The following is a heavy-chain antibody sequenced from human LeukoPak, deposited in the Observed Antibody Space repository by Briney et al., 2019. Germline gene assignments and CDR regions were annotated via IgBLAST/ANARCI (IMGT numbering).Heavy chain of an antibody. CDR2: INAGNGNT. D-gene: IGHD6-6*01. CDR1: GYTFTSYA. J-gene: IGHJ6*03. CDR3: ARWGSSSSRYYYYYYMDV. Sequence: ASVKASCKASGYTFTSYAMHWVRQAPGQRLEWMGWINAGNGNTKYSQKFQGRVTITRDTSASTAYMELSSLRSEDTAVYYCARWGSSSSRYYYYYYMDVWGKGTTVTVSS. V-gene: IGHV1-3*01.